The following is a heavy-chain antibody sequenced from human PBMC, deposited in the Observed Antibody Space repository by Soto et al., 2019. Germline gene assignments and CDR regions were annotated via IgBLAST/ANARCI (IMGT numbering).Heavy chain of an antibody. J-gene: IGHJ4*02. CDR3: ARDIHTSNWGTFDY. CDR1: GFTFSRYA. V-gene: IGHV3-30-3*01. Sequence: QVQLVESGGSVVQPGRSLRLSCAASGFTFSRYAMHWVRQAPGKGLEWVAVISYDGSTRYYADSVKGRFTISRDSSKNTLYLQMNSLRADDTALYYCARDIHTSNWGTFDYWGQGTLVTVSS. D-gene: IGHD6-13*01. CDR2: ISYDGSTR.